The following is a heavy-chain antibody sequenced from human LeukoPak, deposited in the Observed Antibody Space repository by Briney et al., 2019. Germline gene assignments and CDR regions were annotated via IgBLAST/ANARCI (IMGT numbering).Heavy chain of an antibody. V-gene: IGHV3-30*02. D-gene: IGHD3-16*01. Sequence: GGSLRLSCAASGFIFSTYGMYWVRQAPGKGLEWVAFIRHDGSIKNYADSVKGRSTISRDNSKNTLYLQMNSLRAEDTAVYYCARGSLADIDYWGQGTLVTVSS. CDR2: IRHDGSIK. J-gene: IGHJ4*02. CDR1: GFIFSTYG. CDR3: ARGSLADIDY.